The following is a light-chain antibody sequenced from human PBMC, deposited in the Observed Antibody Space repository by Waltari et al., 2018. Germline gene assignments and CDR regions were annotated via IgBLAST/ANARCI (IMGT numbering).Light chain of an antibody. CDR3: SSYTNRDTHVI. Sequence: QSTLTQPASVSGSPGQSITTSCTGTNSDVGGDNYVSWYQQLQGKAPKHMIYDVNKWPSGVSIRFSGSKSGNTASLTISGLQAKYEADYYCSSYTNRDTHVIFGGGTKLTVL. V-gene: IGLV2-14*03. CDR1: NSDVGGDNY. J-gene: IGLJ2*01. CDR2: DVN.